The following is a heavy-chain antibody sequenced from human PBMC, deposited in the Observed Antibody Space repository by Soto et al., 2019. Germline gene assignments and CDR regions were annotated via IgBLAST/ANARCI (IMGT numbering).Heavy chain of an antibody. CDR3: ARDAPLGYCSSTSCYPSYYYYMDV. J-gene: IGHJ6*03. V-gene: IGHV4-31*03. CDR1: GGSISSGGYY. Sequence: PSETLSLTCTVSGGSISSGGYYWSWIRQHPGKSLEWIGYIYYSGSTYYNPSLKSRVTISVDTSKNQFSLKLSSVTAADTAVYYCARDAPLGYCSSTSCYPSYYYYMDVWGKGTTVTVSS. CDR2: IYYSGST. D-gene: IGHD2-2*01.